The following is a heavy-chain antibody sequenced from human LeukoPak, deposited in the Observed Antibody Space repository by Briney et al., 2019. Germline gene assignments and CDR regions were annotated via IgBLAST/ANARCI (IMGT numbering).Heavy chain of an antibody. V-gene: IGHV3-7*01. D-gene: IGHD5-18*01. Sequence: GGSLRLSCAASGFTFSRYWMSWVRQAPGKGLEWVGNIKHDGSEKYYVDSVRGRFTISRDNAKNSLYLQMNSLRAEDTAVYYCARDLSGVTGYTYGRGIDYWGQGTLVTVSS. J-gene: IGHJ4*02. CDR1: GFTFSRYW. CDR2: IKHDGSEK. CDR3: ARDLSGVTGYTYGRGIDY.